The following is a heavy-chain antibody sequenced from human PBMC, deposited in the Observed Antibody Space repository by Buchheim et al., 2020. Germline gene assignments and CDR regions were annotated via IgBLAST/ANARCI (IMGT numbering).Heavy chain of an antibody. CDR3: ARAISTSSRSLFGELFTRPYYFDY. CDR1: GGSISSGDYY. CDR2: IYYSGST. D-gene: IGHD3-10*01. J-gene: IGHJ4*02. Sequence: QVQLQESGPGLVKPSQTLSLTCTVSGGSISSGDYYWSWIRQPPGKGLEWIGYIYYSGSTYYNPSLKSRVTISVDTSKNQFSLKLSSVTAADTAVYYCARAISTSSRSLFGELFTRPYYFDYWGQGTL. V-gene: IGHV4-30-4*01.